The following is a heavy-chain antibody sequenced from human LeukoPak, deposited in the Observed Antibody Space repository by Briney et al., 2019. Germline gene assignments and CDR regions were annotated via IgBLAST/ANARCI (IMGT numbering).Heavy chain of an antibody. CDR3: ASDGP. Sequence: SETLSLTCTVSGGSVSSSSYYWSWIRQPPGKGLEWIGYILYGGSTSYNPSLKSRVTISVDTSKNQVSLQLSSVTAADTAVYYCASDGPWGQGTLVTVSS. CDR1: GGSVSSSSYY. J-gene: IGHJ5*02. CDR2: ILYGGST. V-gene: IGHV4-61*01.